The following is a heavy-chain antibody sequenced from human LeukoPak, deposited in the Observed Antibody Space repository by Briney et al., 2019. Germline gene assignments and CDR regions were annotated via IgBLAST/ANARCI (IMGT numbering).Heavy chain of an antibody. D-gene: IGHD1-26*01. CDR2: IYHSGST. CDR1: GGSISSSNW. V-gene: IGHV4-4*02. Sequence: SGTLSLTCAVSGGSISSSNWWSWVRQPPGKGLEWIGEIYHSGSTNYNPSLKSRVTISVDKSKNQFSLKLSSVTAADTAVYYCASLYSGSYTDEYFQHWGQGTLVTVSS. CDR3: ASLYSGSYTDEYFQH. J-gene: IGHJ1*01.